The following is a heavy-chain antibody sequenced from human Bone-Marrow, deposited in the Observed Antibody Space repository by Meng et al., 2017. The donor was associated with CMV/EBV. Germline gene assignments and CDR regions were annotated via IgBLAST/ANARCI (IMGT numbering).Heavy chain of an antibody. Sequence: VSGDSITSGGYSWNWIRRHPGRGLEWIGYISYSGGTTYNPSLRSRLVISLDTSKSQFSLNLDSVTAADTAVYFCARQRDFGDHSFDFWGQGTLVTVSS. V-gene: IGHV4-31*02. CDR1: GDSITSGGYS. CDR2: ISYSGGT. D-gene: IGHD4-17*01. J-gene: IGHJ4*02. CDR3: ARQRDFGDHSFDF.